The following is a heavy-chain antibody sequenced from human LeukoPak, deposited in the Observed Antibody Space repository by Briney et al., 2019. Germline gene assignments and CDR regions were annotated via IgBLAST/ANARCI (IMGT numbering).Heavy chain of an antibody. D-gene: IGHD3-3*01. CDR2: IYTSGST. Sequence: PSETLSLTCTVSGGSISSGSYYWSWIRQPAGKGLEWIGRIYTSGSTNYNPSLKSRFTISVDTSKNQFSLKLSSVTAADTAVYYCARSYYDFWSGRNDDYWGQGTLVTVSS. J-gene: IGHJ4*02. CDR1: GGSISSGSYY. V-gene: IGHV4-61*02. CDR3: ARSYYDFWSGRNDDY.